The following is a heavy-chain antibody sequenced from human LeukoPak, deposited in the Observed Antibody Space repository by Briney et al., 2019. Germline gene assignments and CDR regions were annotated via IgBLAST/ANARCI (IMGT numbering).Heavy chain of an antibody. D-gene: IGHD5-18*01. CDR3: ARRREAAMVAFGY. CDR2: INHSGST. Sequence: KGLEWIGEINHSGSTNYNPSLKSRVTISVDTSKNQFSLKLSSVTAADTAVYYCARRREAAMVAFGYWGQGTLVTVSS. V-gene: IGHV4-34*01. J-gene: IGHJ4*02.